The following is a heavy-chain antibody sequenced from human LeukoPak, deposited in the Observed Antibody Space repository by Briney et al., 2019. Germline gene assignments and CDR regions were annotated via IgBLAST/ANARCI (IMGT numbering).Heavy chain of an antibody. CDR1: GGSFSGYY. Sequence: SETLSLTCAVYGGSFSGYYWSWIRQPPGKGLEWIGYIYYSGRTNYNPSLKSRVSISIDTSKNQFSLKLSSVTAADTAFYYCARSDLYGDYPPGNYWGQGTLVAVSS. CDR3: ARSDLYGDYPPGNY. D-gene: IGHD4-17*01. V-gene: IGHV4-59*01. J-gene: IGHJ4*02. CDR2: IYYSGRT.